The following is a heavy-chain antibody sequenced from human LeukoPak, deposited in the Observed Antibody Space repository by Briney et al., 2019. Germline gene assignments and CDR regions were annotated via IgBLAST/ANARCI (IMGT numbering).Heavy chain of an antibody. CDR3: AKDLSGSYFDY. D-gene: IGHD1-26*01. V-gene: IGHV3-21*01. CDR1: GFPFTLYN. CDR2: ISGSSGYI. Sequence: GESLRLSCEVSGFPFTLYNMNWVRQAPGKGLEWVSSISGSSGYINYADSVKGRFTISRDNAENSLYLQMNSLRAEDTAVYYCAKDLSGSYFDYWGQGTLVTVSS. J-gene: IGHJ4*02.